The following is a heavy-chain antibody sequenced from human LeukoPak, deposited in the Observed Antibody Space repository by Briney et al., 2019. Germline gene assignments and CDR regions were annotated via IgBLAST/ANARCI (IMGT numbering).Heavy chain of an antibody. CDR1: GGSISSYY. Sequence: SETLSLTCTVSGGSISSYYWSWIRQPPGKGLEWIGYIYHSGSTYYNPSLKSRVTISVDRSKNQFSLKLSSVTAADTAVYYCARGLRFLEGGYTDYWGQGTLVTVSS. J-gene: IGHJ4*02. CDR3: ARGLRFLEGGYTDY. D-gene: IGHD3-3*01. V-gene: IGHV4-59*12. CDR2: IYHSGST.